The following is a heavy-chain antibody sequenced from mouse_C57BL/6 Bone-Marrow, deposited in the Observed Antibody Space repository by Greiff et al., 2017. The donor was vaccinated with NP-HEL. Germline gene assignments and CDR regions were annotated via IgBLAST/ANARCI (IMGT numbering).Heavy chain of an antibody. V-gene: IGHV5-6*01. Sequence: EVMLVESGGDLVKPGGSPKLSCAASGFTFSSYGMSWVRQTPDQRLEWVGTISSGGSYTYYPDSVKGRFTIPRDNAKNTLYLLMSSLKSEDTAMYYGARHLTTRGFAYWGQGTLVTVSA. CDR2: ISSGGSYT. J-gene: IGHJ3*01. CDR3: ARHLTTRGFAY. D-gene: IGHD1-1*01. CDR1: GFTFSSYG.